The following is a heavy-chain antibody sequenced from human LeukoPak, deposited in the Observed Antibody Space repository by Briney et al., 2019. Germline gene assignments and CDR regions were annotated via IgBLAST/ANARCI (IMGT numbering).Heavy chain of an antibody. CDR3: ARGEGSGSYGYHDY. CDR1: GYRFTSYG. J-gene: IGHJ4*02. D-gene: IGHD3-10*01. Sequence: ASVKVSCKTSGYRFTSYGISWVRQAPGQGLEWMGWISGYNGNTNYADSRDFAQKYQDRVTMTTDKSTSTAYMELRSLRSDDTAMYYCARGEGSGSYGYHDYWGQGTLVTVSS. CDR2: ISGYNGNT. V-gene: IGHV1-18*01.